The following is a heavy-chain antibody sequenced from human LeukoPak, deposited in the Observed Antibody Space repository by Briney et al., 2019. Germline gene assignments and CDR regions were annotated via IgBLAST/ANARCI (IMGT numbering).Heavy chain of an antibody. V-gene: IGHV3-21*01. J-gene: IGHJ4*02. CDR2: ISSSSSYI. CDR1: GFTFSSYS. CDR3: AGVGTVWLKEEFDY. D-gene: IGHD5-12*01. Sequence: PGGSLRLSCAASGFTFSSYSMNWVRQAPGKGLEWVSSISSSSSYIYYADSVKGRFTISRDNAKNSLYLQMNSLRAEDTAVYYCAGVGTVWLKEEFDYWGQGTLVTVSS.